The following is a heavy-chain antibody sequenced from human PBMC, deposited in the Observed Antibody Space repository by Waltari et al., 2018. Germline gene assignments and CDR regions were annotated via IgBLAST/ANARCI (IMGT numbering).Heavy chain of an antibody. CDR1: QCDFSNSD. J-gene: IGHJ4*02. CDR2: IGGRTGVN. V-gene: IGHV3-48*01. CDR3: KGGHHDY. Sequence: QLMASARGFLRPVYSLRLSCATSQCDFSNSDMNWGRQARGKGLGGMSDIGGRTGVNHHADSVKRRFTNSRDIAKNAVQVERNSLRAEDTDLYDCKGGHHDYWGQGTLVNVSS.